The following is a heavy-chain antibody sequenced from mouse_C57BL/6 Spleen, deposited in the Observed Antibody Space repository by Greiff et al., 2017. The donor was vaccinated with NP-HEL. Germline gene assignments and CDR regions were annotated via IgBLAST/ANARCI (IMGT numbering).Heavy chain of an antibody. D-gene: IGHD1-1*01. V-gene: IGHV1-5*01. CDR1: GYTFTSYW. J-gene: IGHJ2*01. CDR3: TKYYGSSLYYFDY. Sequence: EVQRVESGTVLARPGASVKMSCKTSGYTFTSYWMHWVKQRPGQGLEWIGAIYPGNSDTSYNQKFKGKAKLTAVTSASTAYMELSSLTNEDSAVYYCTKYYGSSLYYFDYWGQGTTLTVSS. CDR2: IYPGNSDT.